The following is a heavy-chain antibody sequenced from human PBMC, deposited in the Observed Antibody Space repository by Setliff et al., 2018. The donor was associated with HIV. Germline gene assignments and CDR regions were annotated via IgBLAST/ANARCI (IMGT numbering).Heavy chain of an antibody. CDR3: ARDPYSTDYYYYMDV. CDR2: INPNSGGT. Sequence: ASVKVSCKASGYTFTGYYPHWVRQAPGQGLEWMGWINPNSGGTDYAQKFQGRVTMTRDTSISTAYMELSRLRSDDTAVYYCARDPYSTDYYYYMDVWGKGTTVTVSS. J-gene: IGHJ6*03. V-gene: IGHV1-2*02. CDR1: GYTFTGYY. D-gene: IGHD4-4*01.